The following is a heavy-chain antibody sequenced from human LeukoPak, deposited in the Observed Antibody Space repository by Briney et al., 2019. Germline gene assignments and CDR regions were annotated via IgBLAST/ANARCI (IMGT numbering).Heavy chain of an antibody. Sequence: ASVKVSCKASGYTFTGYYIHCGPQAPEQRLEWLGWINPNSGATNYAQNFQGRVTMTRDTSISTAYMDLRGLRSDDSAVYYCAKDRASLITGLDPWGQGTLVTVSS. J-gene: IGHJ5*02. V-gene: IGHV1-2*02. CDR2: INPNSGAT. D-gene: IGHD3-16*01. CDR3: AKDRASLITGLDP. CDR1: GYTFTGYY.